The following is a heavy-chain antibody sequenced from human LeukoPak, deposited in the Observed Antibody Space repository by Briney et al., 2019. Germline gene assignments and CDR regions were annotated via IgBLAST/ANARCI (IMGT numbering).Heavy chain of an antibody. V-gene: IGHV4-39*01. CDR1: GGTFSSSSYY. Sequence: SETLSVTCSASGGTFSSSSYYWGLIRQPPGKGLEWIGSIYYGGNTHYNASLKSRVTISVDTSKNQFSLRLSSVTAADTAVYYCAWGDSSGYPFDPWGQGTLVTVSS. J-gene: IGHJ5*02. CDR3: AWGDSSGYPFDP. CDR2: IYYGGNT. D-gene: IGHD3-22*01.